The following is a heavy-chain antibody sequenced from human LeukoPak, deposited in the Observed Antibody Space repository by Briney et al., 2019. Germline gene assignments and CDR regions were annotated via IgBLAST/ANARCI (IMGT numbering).Heavy chain of an antibody. Sequence: GGSLRLSCAASGFTFSNYATHWVRQAPGKGLEWVAVISSDGTDKYYADSVKGRFTISRDNSKNTLYLQMNSQRPEDTAVYYCVNSPYSSGSYWYYYYGMGVWGQGTTVTVSS. V-gene: IGHV3-30-3*01. CDR3: VNSPYSSGSYWYYYYGMGV. CDR1: GFTFSNYA. D-gene: IGHD6-19*01. CDR2: ISSDGTDK. J-gene: IGHJ6*02.